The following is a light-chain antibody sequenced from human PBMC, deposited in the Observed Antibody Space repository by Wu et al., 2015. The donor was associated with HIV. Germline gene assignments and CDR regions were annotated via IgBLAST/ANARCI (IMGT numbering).Light chain of an antibody. CDR1: QSISNNY. V-gene: IGKV3-20*01. J-gene: IGKJ1*01. Sequence: EIVLTQSPGTLSLSPGERATLSCRASQSISNNYLAWYQQKPGEAPRLLMFGASSRSTGIPDRFSGRGSGTDFTLTISRLEPEDFAVYYCQQYGSSFPWTFGQGTKVELK. CDR3: QQYGSSFPWT. CDR2: GAS.